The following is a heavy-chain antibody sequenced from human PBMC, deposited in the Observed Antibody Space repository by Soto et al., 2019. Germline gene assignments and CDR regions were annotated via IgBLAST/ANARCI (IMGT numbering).Heavy chain of an antibody. J-gene: IGHJ4*02. CDR2: VYSGGAT. D-gene: IGHD1-26*01. V-gene: IGHV3-53*01. CDR3: ATSRSDGNIYFDY. Sequence: PGGSLRLSCAASGFTVSNNHISWVRQAPGKGLEWVSVVYSGGATYYADSVKGRFTISRDDSRNTLYLQMNSLRADDTAVYYCATSRSDGNIYFDYWGQGTQVTVSS. CDR1: GFTVSNNH.